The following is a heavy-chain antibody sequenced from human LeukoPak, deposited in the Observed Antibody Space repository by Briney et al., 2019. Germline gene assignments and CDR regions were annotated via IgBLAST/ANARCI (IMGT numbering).Heavy chain of an antibody. CDR1: GGSISSSNW. Sequence: SGTLSLTCAVSGGSISSSNWWSWVRQPPGKGLEWIGEIYHSGSTNYNPSLKSRVTISVDKSKNQFSLKLSSVTAADTAVYYCISSSGYFGDWYFDLWGRGTLVTVSS. CDR3: ISSSGYFGDWYFDL. V-gene: IGHV4-4*02. D-gene: IGHD3-22*01. CDR2: IYHSGST. J-gene: IGHJ2*01.